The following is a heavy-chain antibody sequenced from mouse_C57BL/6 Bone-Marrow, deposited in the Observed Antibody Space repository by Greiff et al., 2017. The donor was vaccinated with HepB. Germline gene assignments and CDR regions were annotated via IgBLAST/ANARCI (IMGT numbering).Heavy chain of an antibody. V-gene: IGHV1-52*01. CDR2: LDPYDSET. CDR3: ARWYYGSSPWFAY. J-gene: IGHJ3*01. Sequence: VQLQQPGAELVRPGSSVKLSCKASGYTFTSDWMHWVRRRPIQGLEGMGNLDPYDSETHYKKKLKDTATLTVDKSSSTAYMQLSSLTSEDSAVDYCARWYYGSSPWFAYWGQGTLVTVSA. D-gene: IGHD1-1*01. CDR1: GYTFTSDW.